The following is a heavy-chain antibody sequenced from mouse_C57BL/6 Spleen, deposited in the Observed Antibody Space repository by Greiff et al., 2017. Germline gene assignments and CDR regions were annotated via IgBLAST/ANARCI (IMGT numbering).Heavy chain of an antibody. CDR3: AREGTYDYDGDGDFDV. J-gene: IGHJ1*03. CDR1: GYAFSSSW. D-gene: IGHD2-4*01. Sequence: VKLQESGPELVKPGASVKISCKASGYAFSSSWMNWVKQRPGKGLEWIGRIYPGDGDTNYNGKFKGKATLTADKSSSTAYMQRSSLTSEDSAVYCCAREGTYDYDGDGDFDVWGTGTTVTVSS. CDR2: IYPGDGDT. V-gene: IGHV1-82*01.